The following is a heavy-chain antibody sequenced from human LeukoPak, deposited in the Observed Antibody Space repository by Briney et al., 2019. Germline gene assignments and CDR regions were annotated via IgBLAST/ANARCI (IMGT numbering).Heavy chain of an antibody. CDR2: ISSSSSYI. CDR3: AREGGYQYYYAMDV. V-gene: IGHV3-21*01. Sequence: GGSLRLSCAASGFTFKTYTMHWVRQAPGMALEWVSSISSSSSYIFYADSVKGRFTISRDNAKNSLYLQMSSLRAEDAAVYYCAREGGYQYYYAMDVWGQGTTVTVSS. J-gene: IGHJ6*02. CDR1: GFTFKTYT. D-gene: IGHD3-16*01.